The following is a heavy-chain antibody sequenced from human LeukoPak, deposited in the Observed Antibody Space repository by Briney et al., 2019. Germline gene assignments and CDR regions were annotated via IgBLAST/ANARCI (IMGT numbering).Heavy chain of an antibody. V-gene: IGHV3-33*01. CDR3: ARQSNGPARPPYDY. CDR1: GFTLSSYG. J-gene: IGHJ4*02. D-gene: IGHD2-2*01. CDR2: IWYDGSNK. Sequence: GGSLRLSCAASGFTLSSYGMHWVRQAPGKGLEWVAVIWYDGSNKYYADSVKGRFTIFRDNSKNTLYLQMNSLRDEDTALYYCARQSNGPARPPYDYWGQGTLVTVSS.